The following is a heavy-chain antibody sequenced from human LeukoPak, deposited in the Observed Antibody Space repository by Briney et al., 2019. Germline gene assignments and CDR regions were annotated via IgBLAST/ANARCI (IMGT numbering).Heavy chain of an antibody. CDR1: GYSFTSYW. D-gene: IGHD3-3*01. Sequence: GESLKISCKGSGYSFTSYWIGWVRQMPGKGLEWMGIIYPGDSDTRYSPSLQGQVTISADKSISTAYLQWSSLKTSDTAMYYCARLAGDFGVVIADYYYYMDVWGKGTTVTVSS. CDR3: ARLAGDFGVVIADYYYYMDV. V-gene: IGHV5-51*01. CDR2: IYPGDSDT. J-gene: IGHJ6*03.